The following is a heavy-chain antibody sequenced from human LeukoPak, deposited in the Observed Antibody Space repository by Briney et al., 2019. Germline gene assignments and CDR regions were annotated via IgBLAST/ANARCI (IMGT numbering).Heavy chain of an antibody. J-gene: IGHJ4*02. Sequence: GGSLRLSCAASGFTFSSYSMNWVRQAPGKGLEWVSSISNSSSYIYYADSVKGRFTISRDNAKNSLYLQMNSLRAEDTAVYYCAKGVVVPADPFDYWGQGTLVTVSS. CDR3: AKGVVVPADPFDY. V-gene: IGHV3-21*01. D-gene: IGHD2-2*01. CDR2: ISNSSSYI. CDR1: GFTFSSYS.